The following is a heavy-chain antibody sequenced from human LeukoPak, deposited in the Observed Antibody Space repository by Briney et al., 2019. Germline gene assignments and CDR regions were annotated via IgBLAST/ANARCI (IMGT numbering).Heavy chain of an antibody. D-gene: IGHD6-19*01. V-gene: IGHV3-30-3*01. CDR2: TSYDGSNK. CDR3: AKIAVAGKGPFDY. J-gene: IGHJ4*02. CDR1: GFTFSSYA. Sequence: GGSLRLSCAASGFTFSSYAMHWVRQAPGKGLEWVAVTSYDGSNKYYADSVKGRFTISRDNSKNTLYLQMNSLRAEDTAVYYCAKIAVAGKGPFDYWGQGTLVTVSS.